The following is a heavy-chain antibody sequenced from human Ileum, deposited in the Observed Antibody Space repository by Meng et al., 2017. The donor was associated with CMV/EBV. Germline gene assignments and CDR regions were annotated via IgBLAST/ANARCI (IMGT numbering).Heavy chain of an antibody. CDR1: GDPISSGNHS. CDR2: MYFSGIA. V-gene: IGHV4-39*07. D-gene: IGHD1-26*01. J-gene: IGHJ4*02. Sequence: QLQESGPGLVKPAETLSLTCTASGDPISSGNHSWAWFRQPPGKRLEWIGSMYFSGIADYNPSLKSRVTISLHATQKQFSLRLTSVTAADSAVYFCARDLTNKWFYYWGQGTLVTVSS. CDR3: ARDLTNKWFYY.